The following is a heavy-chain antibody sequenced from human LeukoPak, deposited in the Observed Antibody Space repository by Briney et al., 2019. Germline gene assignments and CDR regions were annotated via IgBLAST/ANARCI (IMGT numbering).Heavy chain of an antibody. CDR3: AKGGGYEAQYYYYYLDV. Sequence: PGGSLRLSCAASGFTFSSNWMSWVRQAPGKGLEWVAFIRYDGSNKYYADSVKGRFTVSRDNSKNTLYLQMKSLRAEDTAVYYCAKGGGYEAQYYYYYLDVWGKGTTVTISS. J-gene: IGHJ6*03. CDR1: GFTFSSNW. D-gene: IGHD5-12*01. V-gene: IGHV3-30*02. CDR2: IRYDGSNK.